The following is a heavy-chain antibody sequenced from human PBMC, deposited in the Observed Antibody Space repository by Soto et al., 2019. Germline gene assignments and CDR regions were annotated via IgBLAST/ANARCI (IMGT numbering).Heavy chain of an antibody. Sequence: SETLSLTCTVSGGSISSGGYYWSWIRQHPGKGLEWIGYIYYSGSTYYNPSLKSRVTISVDTSKNQFSLKLSSVTAADTAVYYCARTPIVVVPAATNWFDPWGQGTLVTVSS. V-gene: IGHV4-31*03. CDR3: ARTPIVVVPAATNWFDP. CDR2: IYYSGST. J-gene: IGHJ5*02. CDR1: GGSISSGGYY. D-gene: IGHD2-2*01.